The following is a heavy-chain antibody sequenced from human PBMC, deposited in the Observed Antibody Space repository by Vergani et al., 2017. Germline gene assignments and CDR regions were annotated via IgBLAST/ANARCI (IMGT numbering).Heavy chain of an antibody. CDR3: AKDLGACNSISCSYYMDV. Sequence: VQLVESGGGLVQPGGSLRLSCAASGFRFSSYGMNWVRQAPGKGLEWVAVIWYDGSNKYYADSVKGRFTISRDNSQNTVNLQMNSLRVDDTAVYYCAKDLGACNSISCSYYMDVWGKGTTVTV. D-gene: IGHD2/OR15-2a*01. J-gene: IGHJ6*03. V-gene: IGHV3-33*06. CDR2: IWYDGSNK. CDR1: GFRFSSYG.